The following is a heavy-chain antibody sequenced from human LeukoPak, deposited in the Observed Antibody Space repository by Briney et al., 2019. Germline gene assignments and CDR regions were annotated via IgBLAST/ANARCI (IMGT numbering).Heavy chain of an antibody. CDR1: GGSISSGGYY. D-gene: IGHD1-7*01. V-gene: IGHV4-31*03. J-gene: IGHJ5*02. CDR3: ARAELELPSKLWFDP. Sequence: PSQTLSLTCTVSGGSISSGGYYWSWIRQHPGKGLAWIGYIYYSGSTYYNPSLKSRVTISVDTSKNQFSLKLSSVTAADTAVYYCARAELELPSKLWFDPWGQGTLVTVSS. CDR2: IYYSGST.